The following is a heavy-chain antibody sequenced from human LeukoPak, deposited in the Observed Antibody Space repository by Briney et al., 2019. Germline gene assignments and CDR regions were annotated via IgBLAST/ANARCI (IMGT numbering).Heavy chain of an antibody. CDR3: ARETGYAYGRAPLDY. Sequence: SVKDSCKASGGTFSTFGISWVRQAPGQGLEWMGGIIPMSGTVNNAQKFQGRVTITADKSTGTAYMDLSSLRSDDTAVYYCARETGYAYGRAPLDYWGQGTLVTVSS. V-gene: IGHV1-69*06. D-gene: IGHD5-18*01. CDR2: IIPMSGTV. CDR1: GGTFSTFG. J-gene: IGHJ4*02.